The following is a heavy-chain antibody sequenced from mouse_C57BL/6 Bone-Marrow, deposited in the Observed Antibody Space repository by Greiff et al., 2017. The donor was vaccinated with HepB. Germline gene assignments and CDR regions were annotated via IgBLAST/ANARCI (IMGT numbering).Heavy chain of an antibody. CDR1: CYAFSSSW. CDR3: AVYGNYDY. D-gene: IGHD2-1*01. J-gene: IGHJ2*01. V-gene: IGHV1-82*01. Sequence: VQLQQSGPELVKPGASVKISCEASCYAFSSSWMNWVKQRPGKGLEWIGRIYPGDGDTNYNGKFKGKATLTADKSSSTAYMQLSSLTSEDSAVYFCAVYGNYDYWGQGTTLTVSS. CDR2: IYPGDGDT.